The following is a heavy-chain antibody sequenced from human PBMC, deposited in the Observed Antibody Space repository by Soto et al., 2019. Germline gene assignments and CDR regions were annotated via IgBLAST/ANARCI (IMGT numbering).Heavy chain of an antibody. CDR2: ISSSSSYI. D-gene: IGHD3-10*01. V-gene: IGHV3-21*01. Sequence: PGGSLRLSCAASGFTFSSYSMNWVRQAPGKGLEWVSSISSSSSYIYYADSVKGRFTISRDNAKNSLYLQMNSLRAEDTAVYYCARDLQPDYYGSDDAFDIWGQGTMVTVSS. CDR3: ARDLQPDYYGSDDAFDI. J-gene: IGHJ3*02. CDR1: GFTFSSYS.